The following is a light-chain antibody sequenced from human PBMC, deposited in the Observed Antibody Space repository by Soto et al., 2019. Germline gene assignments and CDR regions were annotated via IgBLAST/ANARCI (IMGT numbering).Light chain of an antibody. Sequence: EIVLTQSPGILSLSPRQRVTHSCRASQSVSNDFLAWYQQKPGQAPRLLIYGASTRATDVPDRFSGSGSGADFTLTISKLEPEDFAVYDCQQYGSSPPRTFGQGTKVEMK. V-gene: IGKV3-20*01. CDR3: QQYGSSPPRT. CDR1: QSVSNDF. CDR2: GAS. J-gene: IGKJ1*01.